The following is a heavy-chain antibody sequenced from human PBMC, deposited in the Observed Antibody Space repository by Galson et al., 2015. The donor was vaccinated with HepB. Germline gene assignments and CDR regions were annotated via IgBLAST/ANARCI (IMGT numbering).Heavy chain of an antibody. Sequence: SGYIFTGYYIHWVRQAPGQGLEWMGRINHDSGGTNYAQKFQGRVIMSRDTSTNTAYMEVRRLRSDDTVVYYCARERSRGRFGDLPYAFDIWGQGTLVTVSS. J-gene: IGHJ3*02. CDR3: ARERSRGRFGDLPYAFDI. V-gene: IGHV1-2*05. CDR1: GYIFTGYY. CDR2: INHDSGGT. D-gene: IGHD3-10*01.